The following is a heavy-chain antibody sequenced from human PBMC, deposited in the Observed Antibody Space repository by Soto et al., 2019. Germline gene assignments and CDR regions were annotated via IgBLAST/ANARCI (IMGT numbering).Heavy chain of an antibody. CDR3: ARLGIAAHFDY. V-gene: IGHV4-30-4*01. CDR1: GGSISSGDYY. CDR2: IYYSGST. J-gene: IGHJ4*02. Sequence: SETLSLTCTVSGGSISSGDYYWSWIRQPPGKGLEWIGYIYYSGSTYYNPSLKSRVTISVDTSKNQFSLKLSSVTAADTAVYYCARLGIAAHFDYWGQGTLVNVSS. D-gene: IGHD6-13*01.